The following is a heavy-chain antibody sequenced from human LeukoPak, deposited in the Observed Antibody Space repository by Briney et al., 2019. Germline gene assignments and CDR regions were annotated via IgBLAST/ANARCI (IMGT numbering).Heavy chain of an antibody. CDR2: IFHSGST. CDR3: TRHYSSGWDFDY. J-gene: IGHJ4*02. D-gene: IGHD6-19*01. V-gene: IGHV4-59*08. Sequence: PSETLSLTCAVYGGSFSGYYWSWIRQPPGKGLEWIGYIFHSGSTSYNPSLKSRITMSVDTSKNQFSLKLTSVTAADTAVYYCTRHYSSGWDFDYWGQGTLVTVSS. CDR1: GGSFSGYY.